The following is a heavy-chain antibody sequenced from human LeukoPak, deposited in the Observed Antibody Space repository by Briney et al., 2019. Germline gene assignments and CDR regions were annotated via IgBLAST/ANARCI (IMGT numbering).Heavy chain of an antibody. CDR2: IYYSGST. Sequence: KASETLSLTCTVSGGSISSYYWSWIRQPPGKGLEWIGYIYYSGSTNYNPSLKSRVTISVDTSKNQFSLKLSSVTAADTAAYYCARYSDYYYYYGMDVWGQGTTVTVSS. CDR1: GGSISSYY. CDR3: ARYSDYYYYYGMDV. D-gene: IGHD1-26*01. J-gene: IGHJ6*02. V-gene: IGHV4-59*08.